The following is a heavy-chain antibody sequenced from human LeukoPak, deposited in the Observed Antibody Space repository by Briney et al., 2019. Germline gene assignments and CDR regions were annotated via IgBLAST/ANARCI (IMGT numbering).Heavy chain of an antibody. V-gene: IGHV4-34*01. J-gene: IGHJ4*02. CDR2: VNYSGST. CDR3: ARERRRYSYGYFGGHGIYFDY. D-gene: IGHD5-18*01. CDR1: GGSFSDYY. Sequence: SETLSLTCAVYGGSFSDYYWNWIRQPPGKGLEWIGDVNYSGSTNYNPSLESRVTISVDTSKNQFSLKLSSVTAADTAVYYCARERRRYSYGYFGGHGIYFDYWGQGTLVTVSS.